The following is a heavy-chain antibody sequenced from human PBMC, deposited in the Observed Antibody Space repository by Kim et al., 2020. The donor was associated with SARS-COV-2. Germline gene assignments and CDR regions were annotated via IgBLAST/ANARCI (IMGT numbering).Heavy chain of an antibody. CDR3: ARDGGGYDFWSGYPAIGLDV. V-gene: IGHV4-31*03. CDR2: IYYSGST. Sequence: SETLSLTCTVSGGSISSGGYYWSWIRQHPGKGLEWIGYIYYSGSTYYNPSLKSRVTISVDTSKNQFSLKLSSVTAADTAVYYCARDGGGYDFWSGYPAIGLDVWGQGTTVTVSS. CDR1: GGSISSGGYY. J-gene: IGHJ6*02. D-gene: IGHD3-3*01.